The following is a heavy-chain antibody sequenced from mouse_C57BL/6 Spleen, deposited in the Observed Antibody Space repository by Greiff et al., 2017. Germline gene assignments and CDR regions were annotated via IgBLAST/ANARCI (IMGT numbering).Heavy chain of an antibody. V-gene: IGHV1-54*01. D-gene: IGHD2-12*01. Sequence: QVQLQQSGAELVRPGTSVKVSCKASGYAFTNYLIEWVKQRPGQGLEWIGVINPGSGGTNYNEKFKGKATLTADKSSSTAYMQLSSLTSEDSAVYFCARSHDGFAYWGQGTLVTVSA. CDR1: GYAFTNYL. CDR2: INPGSGGT. CDR3: ARSHDGFAY. J-gene: IGHJ3*01.